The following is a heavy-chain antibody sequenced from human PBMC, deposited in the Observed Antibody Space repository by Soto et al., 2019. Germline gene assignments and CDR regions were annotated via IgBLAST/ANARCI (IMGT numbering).Heavy chain of an antibody. J-gene: IGHJ6*02. Sequence: QVQLQQSGPGLVKPSQTLSLTCAISGDSVSSNSAAWNWIRQSPSRGLEWLGRTYYRSKWYNDYAVSVKSRKTINPNTSKNQFSLQLNSVTPEDTAVYYCAREGGGEQLGDDYYYYGMDVWGQGTTVTVSS. V-gene: IGHV6-1*01. CDR2: TYYRSKWYN. D-gene: IGHD6-6*01. CDR3: AREGGGEQLGDDYYYYGMDV. CDR1: GDSVSSNSAA.